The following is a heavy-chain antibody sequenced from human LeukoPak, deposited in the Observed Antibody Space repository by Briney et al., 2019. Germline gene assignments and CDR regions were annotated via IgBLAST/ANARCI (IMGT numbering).Heavy chain of an antibody. CDR2: ISGSGGST. V-gene: IGHV3-23*01. CDR1: GFTFSSYA. D-gene: IGHD3-10*01. J-gene: IGHJ4*02. Sequence: GGSLRLSCAASGFTFSSYAMSWVRQAPGKGLEWVSAISGSGGSTYYADSVKGRFTISRDNSKNTLYLQMNSLRAEDTAVYYCAKTGDQFANPTEYYFDYWGQGTLVTVSS. CDR3: AKTGDQFANPTEYYFDY.